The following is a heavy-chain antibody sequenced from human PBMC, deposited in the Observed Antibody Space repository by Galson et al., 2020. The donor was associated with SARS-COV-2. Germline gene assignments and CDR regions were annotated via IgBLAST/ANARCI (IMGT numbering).Heavy chain of an antibody. Sequence: SETLSLTCTVSGGSVSSGSYYWSWIRQPPGKGLEWIGYIYYSGSTNYNPSLKSRVTISVDTSKNQFSLKLSSVTAADTAVYYCARSGYYYEPSYCYYDGMDVWGQGTTVTVSS. J-gene: IGHJ6*02. CDR3: ARSGYYYEPSYCYYDGMDV. CDR2: IYYSGST. V-gene: IGHV4-61*01. D-gene: IGHD3-22*01. CDR1: GGSVSSGSYY.